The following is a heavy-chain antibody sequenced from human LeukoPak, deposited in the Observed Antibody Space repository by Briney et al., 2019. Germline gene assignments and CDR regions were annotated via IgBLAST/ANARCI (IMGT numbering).Heavy chain of an antibody. J-gene: IGHJ4*02. V-gene: IGHV4-34*01. D-gene: IGHD2-2*02. CDR1: GGSFSGYY. Sequence: PSETLSLTCAVYGGSFSGYYWSWIRQPPGKGLEWIGEINHSGSTNYNPSLKSRVTISVDTSKNQFSLKPSSVTAADTAVYYCARYCSSTSCYTYYFDYWGQGTLVTVSS. CDR2: INHSGST. CDR3: ARYCSSTSCYTYYFDY.